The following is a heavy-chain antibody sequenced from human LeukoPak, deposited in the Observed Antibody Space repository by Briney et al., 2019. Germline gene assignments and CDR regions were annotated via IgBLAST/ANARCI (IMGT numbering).Heavy chain of an antibody. CDR1: GYSIGSGYY. D-gene: IGHD3-22*01. V-gene: IGHV4-38-2*01. J-gene: IGHJ4*02. Sequence: SETLSLTCAASGYSIGSGYYWVWIRQPPGKGLEWIGSVYHTGSTYYHPSLKSRVTISPDTSKNQFSLRLTSVTAADTALYYCASHYYASSGSLFDSWGRGSLVTVSS. CDR3: ASHYYASSGSLFDS. CDR2: VYHTGST.